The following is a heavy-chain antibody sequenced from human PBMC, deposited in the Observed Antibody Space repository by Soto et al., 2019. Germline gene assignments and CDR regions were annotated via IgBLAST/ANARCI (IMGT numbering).Heavy chain of an antibody. CDR2: IKPDGSAT. CDR1: GFTFGSYW. V-gene: IGHV3-7*01. Sequence: GSLRLSCAVSGFTFGSYWMNWVRLIPGKGLEWVAYIKPDGSATYYVDSVKGRFTISRDNAKNSLYLQMNSLRVEDTPVYYCARAGYCGPGCYYYFDYWGQGTLVTVSS. J-gene: IGHJ4*02. D-gene: IGHD2-21*02. CDR3: ARAGYCGPGCYYYFDY.